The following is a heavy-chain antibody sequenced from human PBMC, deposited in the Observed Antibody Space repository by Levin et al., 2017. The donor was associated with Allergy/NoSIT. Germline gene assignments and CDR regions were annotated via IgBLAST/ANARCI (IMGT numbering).Heavy chain of an antibody. V-gene: IGHV3-30-3*01. CDR2: ISYDGSSE. CDR3: ARDGRSSSWQGFDYMDV. Sequence: GGSLRLSCAASGFTFSRNAMHWVREAPGKGLEWVAVISYDGSSEYYADSVKGRFTISRDNSKNTLYLQMNSLRAEDTAVYYCARDGRSSSWQGFDYMDVWGKGTTVTVSS. J-gene: IGHJ6*03. D-gene: IGHD6-13*01. CDR1: GFTFSRNA.